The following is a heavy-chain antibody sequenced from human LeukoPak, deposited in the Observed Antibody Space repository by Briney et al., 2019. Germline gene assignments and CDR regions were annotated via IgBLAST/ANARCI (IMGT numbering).Heavy chain of an antibody. J-gene: IGHJ3*02. Sequence: PGGSLRLSCAASGFTFSSYSMNWARQAPGKGLEWVSSISSSSSYICYADSVKGRFTISRDNAKNSLYLQMNSLRAEDTAVYYCARALPSPLYSGSYADAFDIWGQGTMVTVSS. V-gene: IGHV3-21*01. CDR1: GFTFSSYS. CDR2: ISSSSSYI. CDR3: ARALPSPLYSGSYADAFDI. D-gene: IGHD1-26*01.